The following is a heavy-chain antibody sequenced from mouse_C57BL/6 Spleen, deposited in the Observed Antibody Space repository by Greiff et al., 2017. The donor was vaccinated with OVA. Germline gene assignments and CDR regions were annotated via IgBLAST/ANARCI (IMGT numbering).Heavy chain of an antibody. D-gene: IGHD1-1*01. CDR3: EREGYYGGSYWYCDD. CDR2: IDPNSGGT. Sequence: QVQLQQPGAELVKPGASVKLSCKASGYTFTSYWMHWVKQRPGRGLEWIGRIDPNSGGTKYNEKFKSKATLTVDKPSSPAYMQLSSLTSEDSAVYYCEREGYYGGSYWYCDDWGKGTTVTVAS. V-gene: IGHV1-72*01. J-gene: IGHJ1*03. CDR1: GYTFTSYW.